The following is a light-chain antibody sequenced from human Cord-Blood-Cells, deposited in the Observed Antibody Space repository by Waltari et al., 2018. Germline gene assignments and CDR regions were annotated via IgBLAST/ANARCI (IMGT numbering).Light chain of an antibody. Sequence: QSALTQPASVSGSPGQSITTSCTGTRRDVGSSNLVSWYQQHPGKAPKLMIYEVSKRPSGVSNRFSGSKSGNTASLTISGLQAEDEADYYCCSYAGSSTYVFGTGTKVTVL. J-gene: IGLJ1*01. CDR3: CSYAGSSTYV. CDR2: EVS. CDR1: RRDVGSSNL. V-gene: IGLV2-23*02.